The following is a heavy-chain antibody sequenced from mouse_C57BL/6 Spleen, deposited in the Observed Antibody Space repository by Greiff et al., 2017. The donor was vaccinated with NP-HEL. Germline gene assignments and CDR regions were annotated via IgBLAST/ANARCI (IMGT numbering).Heavy chain of an antibody. V-gene: IGHV5-4*01. J-gene: IGHJ2*01. CDR3: ARDRGANGFDY. D-gene: IGHD3-3*01. Sequence: EVKLVESGGGLVKPGGSLKLSCAASGFTFSSYAMSWVRQTPEKRLEWVATISDGGSYTYYPDNVKGRFTISRDNAKNNLYLQMSHLKSEDTAMYYCARDRGANGFDYWGQGTTLTVSS. CDR1: GFTFSSYA. CDR2: ISDGGSYT.